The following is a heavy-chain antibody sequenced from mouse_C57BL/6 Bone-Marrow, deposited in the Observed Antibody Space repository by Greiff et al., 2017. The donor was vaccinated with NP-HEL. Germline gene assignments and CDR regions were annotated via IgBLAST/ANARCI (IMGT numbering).Heavy chain of an antibody. D-gene: IGHD2-3*01. V-gene: IGHV5-9-1*02. CDR3: TRTLPLYDGYYEDFDY. CDR2: ISSGGDYI. CDR1: GFTFSSYA. J-gene: IGHJ2*01. Sequence: EVKLVESGEGLVKPGGSLKLSCAASGFTFSSYAMSWVRQTPEKRLEWVAYISSGGDYIYYADTVKGRFTISRDNARNTLYLQMSSLKSEDTAMYYCTRTLPLYDGYYEDFDYWGQGTTLTVSS.